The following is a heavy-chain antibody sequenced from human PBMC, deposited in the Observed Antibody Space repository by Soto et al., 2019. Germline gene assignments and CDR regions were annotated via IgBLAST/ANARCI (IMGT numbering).Heavy chain of an antibody. CDR1: GYSFTSYW. Sequence: GESLKISCKGSGYSFTSYWIGWVRQMPGKGLEWMGIIYPGDSDTRYSPSFQGQVTISADKSISTAYLQWSSLKAPDTAMYYCARHGVTGGYSSSWYYYYYGMDVWGQGTTATVSS. D-gene: IGHD6-13*01. CDR2: IYPGDSDT. J-gene: IGHJ6*02. CDR3: ARHGVTGGYSSSWYYYYYGMDV. V-gene: IGHV5-51*01.